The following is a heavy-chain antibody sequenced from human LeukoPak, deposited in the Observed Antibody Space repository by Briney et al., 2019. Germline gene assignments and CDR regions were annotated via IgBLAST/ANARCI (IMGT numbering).Heavy chain of an antibody. V-gene: IGHV1-69*13. CDR1: DGTFKSYA. Sequence: SVKVSCKASDGTFKSYASGGVRQATGQGLEWMGGIIPIFGTANYAQKFQGRVTITADESTSTAYMELSSLRSEDTAVYYCAAHIAAAHFDYWGQGPLVTVSS. J-gene: IGHJ4*02. D-gene: IGHD6-13*01. CDR3: AAHIAAAHFDY. CDR2: IIPIFGTA.